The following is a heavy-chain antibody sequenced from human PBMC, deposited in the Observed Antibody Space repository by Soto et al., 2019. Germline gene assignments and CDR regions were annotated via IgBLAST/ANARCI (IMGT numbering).Heavy chain of an antibody. D-gene: IGHD3-22*01. CDR2: IYHNGNT. CDR3: ASRPTDESVGYYKADWFDP. CDR1: GGSISSGGFS. Sequence: QLQLQESGSGLVKPSQTLSLTCAVSGGSISSGGFSWSWLRQPPGRGLEWIGYIYHNGNTYYNPSLKSRVTIFVDWSKNQFSLKVTSVTAADTAVYYCASRPTDESVGYYKADWFDPWGQGTLVSVSS. V-gene: IGHV4-30-2*01. J-gene: IGHJ5*02.